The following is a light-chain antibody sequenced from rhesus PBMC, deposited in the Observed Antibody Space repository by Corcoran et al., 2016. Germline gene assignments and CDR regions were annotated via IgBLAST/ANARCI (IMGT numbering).Light chain of an antibody. CDR2: GAS. Sequence: EIVLTQSPATLALSPGERATLSCRASQSVGRYLAWYHQTLGQAPRLLIYGASSRATGIPDRFRGSGSGTDFTLPISRLEPDAVGVYYCQQESNWKLPFGGGTKVEIK. CDR1: QSVGRY. J-gene: IGKJ4*01. CDR3: QQESNWKLP. V-gene: IGKV3-24*04.